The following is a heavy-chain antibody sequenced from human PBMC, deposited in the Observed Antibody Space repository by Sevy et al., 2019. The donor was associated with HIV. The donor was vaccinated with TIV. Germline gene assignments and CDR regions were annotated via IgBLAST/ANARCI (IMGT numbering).Heavy chain of an antibody. V-gene: IGHV3-21*01. CDR3: ARDGGWYNYAPSDY. CDR1: GFTFSSYS. J-gene: IGHJ4*02. D-gene: IGHD1-1*01. Sequence: GGSLRLSCAASGFTFSSYSMNWVRQAPGKGLEWVSSISSSSSYIYYADSVKGRFTISRDNSKNTLYLQMNSLRPEDTAVYYCARDGGWYNYAPSDYWGQGTLVTVSS. CDR2: ISSSSSYI.